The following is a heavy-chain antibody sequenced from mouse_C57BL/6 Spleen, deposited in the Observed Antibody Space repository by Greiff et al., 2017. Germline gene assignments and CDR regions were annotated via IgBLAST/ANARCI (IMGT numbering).Heavy chain of an antibody. CDR1: GYTFTSYW. Sequence: QVQLKQPGAELVMPGASVKLSCKASGYTFTSYWMHWVKQRPGQGLEWIGEIDPSDSYTNYNQKFKGKSTLTVDKSSSTAYMQLSSLTSEDSAVYYCARGDYLWYFDVWGTGTTVTVSS. D-gene: IGHD5-5*01. V-gene: IGHV1-69*01. J-gene: IGHJ1*03. CDR3: ARGDYLWYFDV. CDR2: IDPSDSYT.